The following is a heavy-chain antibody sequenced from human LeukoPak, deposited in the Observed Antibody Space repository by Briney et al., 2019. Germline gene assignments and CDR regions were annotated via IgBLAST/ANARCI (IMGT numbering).Heavy chain of an antibody. V-gene: IGHV3-30*02. CDR2: IRYDGNNK. Sequence: GGSLRLSCAASGFTFSTYGMHWVRQAPGKGLEWVAFIRYDGNNKFYADSVKGRFTISRDNSKNTLYLQMNSLRPEDTAVYYCARDGLETSIWGQGTLVTVSS. D-gene: IGHD3/OR15-3a*01. J-gene: IGHJ4*02. CDR3: ARDGLETSI. CDR1: GFTFSTYG.